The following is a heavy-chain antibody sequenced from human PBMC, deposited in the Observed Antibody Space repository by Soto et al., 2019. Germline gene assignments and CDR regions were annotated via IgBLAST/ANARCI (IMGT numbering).Heavy chain of an antibody. V-gene: IGHV1-18*01. J-gene: IGHJ4*02. CDR3: ARWIVGATSWKPAGDY. D-gene: IGHD1-26*01. CDR2: ISAYNGNT. CDR1: GYTFTSYG. Sequence: QVQLVQSGAEVKKPGASVKVSCKASGYTFTSYGISWVRQAPGQGLEWMGWISAYNGNTNYAQKLQGRVTMTTDTSTSTAYMELRGLRSDDTAVYYCARWIVGATSWKPAGDYWGQGTLVTVSS.